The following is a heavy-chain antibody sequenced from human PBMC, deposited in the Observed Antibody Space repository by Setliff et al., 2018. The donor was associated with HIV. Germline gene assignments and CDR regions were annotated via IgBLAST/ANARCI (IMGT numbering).Heavy chain of an antibody. Sequence: GGSLRLSCAASGFNVRNNYMSWVRQAPGKGLEWVSAIYGGGNTYYADSVKGRFTISRDSSENTLHLQMNSLRVEDTGVYFCARDSLSDYYYHYGMDVWGQGTTVTVSS. CDR1: GFNVRNNY. J-gene: IGHJ6*02. CDR2: IYGGGNT. D-gene: IGHD3-22*01. CDR3: ARDSLSDYYYHYGMDV. V-gene: IGHV3-66*02.